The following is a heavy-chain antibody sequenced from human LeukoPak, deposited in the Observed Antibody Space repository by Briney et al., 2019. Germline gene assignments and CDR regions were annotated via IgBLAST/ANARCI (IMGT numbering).Heavy chain of an antibody. J-gene: IGHJ5*02. Sequence: GGSLRLSCAASGFTFSSYWMHWVRQAPGEGLVWVSRINSDGSSTSYADSVKGRFTISRDNAKNTLYLQMNSLRAEDTAVYYCTKDLLYSSSLNWFDPWGQGTLVTVSS. V-gene: IGHV3-74*01. CDR1: GFTFSSYW. CDR3: TKDLLYSSSLNWFDP. D-gene: IGHD6-13*01. CDR2: INSDGSST.